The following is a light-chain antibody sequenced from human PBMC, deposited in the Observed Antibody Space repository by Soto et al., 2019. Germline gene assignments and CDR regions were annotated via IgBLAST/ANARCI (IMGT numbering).Light chain of an antibody. Sequence: EIVLTQSPGTLSLSPGERATLSCRASQSVSSSSLAWHQQKPGQAPRLLVYGASSRATGIPDRFSGSGSGTDFTLTISRLEPEDFAVYYCQQYGGSPLVTFGQGTKLEIK. CDR1: QSVSSSS. CDR3: QQYGGSPLVT. J-gene: IGKJ2*01. CDR2: GAS. V-gene: IGKV3-20*01.